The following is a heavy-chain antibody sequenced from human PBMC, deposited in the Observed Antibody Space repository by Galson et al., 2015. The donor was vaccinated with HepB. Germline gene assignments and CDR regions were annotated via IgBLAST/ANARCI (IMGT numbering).Heavy chain of an antibody. J-gene: IGHJ2*01. CDR3: ARGIGYCGGDCYSGNWYFDL. CDR1: GGTFSSYA. D-gene: IGHD2-21*02. V-gene: IGHV1-69*13. CDR2: IIPIFGIA. Sequence: SVKVSCKASGGTFSSYAISWVRQAPGQGLEWMGGIIPIFGIANYAQKFQGRVTITADESTSTAYMELSSLRSEDTAVYYCARGIGYCGGDCYSGNWYFDLWGRGTLVTVSS.